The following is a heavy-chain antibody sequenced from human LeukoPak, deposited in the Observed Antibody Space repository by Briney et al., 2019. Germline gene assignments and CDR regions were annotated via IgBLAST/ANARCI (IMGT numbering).Heavy chain of an antibody. J-gene: IGHJ4*02. CDR2: ISFDGSNK. V-gene: IGHV3-30*03. Sequence: PGGSLRLSCAASGFIFSHYGMHWVRQAPGKGLEWVAVISFDGSNKYYADSVKGRFTISSDNSKNTLYLQMNSLRAEDTAVYYCARDRDSSGWFDYWGQGTLVTVSS. CDR3: ARDRDSSGWFDY. CDR1: GFIFSHYG. D-gene: IGHD6-19*01.